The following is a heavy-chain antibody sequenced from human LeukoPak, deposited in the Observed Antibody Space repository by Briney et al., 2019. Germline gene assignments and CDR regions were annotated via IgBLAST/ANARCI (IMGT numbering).Heavy chain of an antibody. V-gene: IGHV1-69*04. CDR2: IIPILGIA. D-gene: IGHD6-13*01. CDR3: AGVARYSSSWEGPPDY. Sequence: ASVKVSCKASGGTFSSYAISWVRQAPGQGLEWMGRIIPILGIANYAQKFQGRVTITADKSTSTAYMELSSLRSEDTAVYYCAGVARYSSSWEGPPDYWGQGTLVTVSS. J-gene: IGHJ4*02. CDR1: GGTFSSYA.